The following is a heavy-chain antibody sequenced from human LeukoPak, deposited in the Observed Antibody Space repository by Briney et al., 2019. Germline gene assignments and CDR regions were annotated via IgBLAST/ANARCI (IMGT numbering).Heavy chain of an antibody. J-gene: IGHJ4*02. V-gene: IGHV6-1*01. CDR1: GDSVSSNRAS. D-gene: IGHD5-24*01. CDR3: SRSDGASDFDY. CDR2: TYYRSKWYN. Sequence: RSQTLSLTCAIPGDSVSSNRASWTWIRQSPSRGLEWLGRTYYRSKWYNDYAVSLKSRISINPDTSKNQFSLQLNSVTPEDTAVYYCSRSDGASDFDYWGQGTLVTVSS.